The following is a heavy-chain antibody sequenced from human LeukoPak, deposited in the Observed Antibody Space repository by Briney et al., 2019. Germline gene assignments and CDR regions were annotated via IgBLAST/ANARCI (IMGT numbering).Heavy chain of an antibody. CDR2: ITGSGDAT. Sequence: PGGSLRLSCAASGFTFNNYAMAWVRQAPGKGLEWVSSITGSGDATYYADSVKGRFTISRDNSKNTLYLQMNSLRAEDTAVYYCAKDPSNVGLSPWGQGTLVTVSS. V-gene: IGHV3-23*01. D-gene: IGHD3/OR15-3a*01. CDR3: AKDPSNVGLSP. CDR1: GFTFNNYA. J-gene: IGHJ5*02.